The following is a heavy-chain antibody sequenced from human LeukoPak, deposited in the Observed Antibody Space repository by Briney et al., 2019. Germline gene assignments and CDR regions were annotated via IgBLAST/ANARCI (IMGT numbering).Heavy chain of an antibody. Sequence: SQILSLTCTVSGGSISSGDYYWSWIRQPPGKGLEWIGYIYYSGSTYYNPSLESRITISVDTSKNQFSLKLSSVTAADTAVYYCARDRIAARPGGLDYWGQGTLVTVSS. CDR1: GGSISSGDYY. D-gene: IGHD6-6*01. CDR2: IYYSGST. CDR3: ARDRIAARPGGLDY. V-gene: IGHV4-30-4*01. J-gene: IGHJ4*02.